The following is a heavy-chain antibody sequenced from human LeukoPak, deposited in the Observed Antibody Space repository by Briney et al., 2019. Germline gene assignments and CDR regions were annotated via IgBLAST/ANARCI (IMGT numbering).Heavy chain of an antibody. J-gene: IGHJ4*02. CDR1: GFTFSSYA. V-gene: IGHV3-23*01. D-gene: IGHD3-10*01. CDR3: AKDENYYGSGSSPFDY. Sequence: GGSLRLSCAASGFTFSSYAMSWVRQAPGKGLEWVSTISGSTSSTYYADSVKGRFTISRDNSKNTLYLQMNSLRAEDTAVYYCAKDENYYGSGSSPFDYWGQGTLVTVSS. CDR2: ISGSTSST.